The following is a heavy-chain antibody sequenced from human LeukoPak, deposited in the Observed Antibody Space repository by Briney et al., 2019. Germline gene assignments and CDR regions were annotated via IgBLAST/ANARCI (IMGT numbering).Heavy chain of an antibody. CDR1: GDSVSDNFAA. D-gene: IGHD6-6*01. J-gene: IGHJ3*02. CDR2: TFYRSDWYK. V-gene: IGHV6-1*01. Sequence: SQTLSLTCAISGDSVSDNFAAWDWIRQSPSRGLEWLGRTFYRSDWYKDYAVSLKSRITINADTSKNQFSLQLNSVTPEDTAVYYCARQYSNSSGAFDIWGQRTMVTLSS. CDR3: ARQYSNSSGAFDI.